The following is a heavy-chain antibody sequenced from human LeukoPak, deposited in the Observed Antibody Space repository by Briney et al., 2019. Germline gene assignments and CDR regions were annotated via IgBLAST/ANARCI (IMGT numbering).Heavy chain of an antibody. CDR3: ARDEGQLLPFDY. Sequence: SVKVSCKASGGTFSSYAISWVRRAPGQGLEWMGRIIPIFGTANYAQKFQGRVTITTDESPSTVYMEPSRLRSEDTAVYYCARDEGQLLPFDYWGQGTLVTVSS. CDR2: IIPIFGTA. CDR1: GGTFSSYA. D-gene: IGHD6-19*01. J-gene: IGHJ4*02. V-gene: IGHV1-69*05.